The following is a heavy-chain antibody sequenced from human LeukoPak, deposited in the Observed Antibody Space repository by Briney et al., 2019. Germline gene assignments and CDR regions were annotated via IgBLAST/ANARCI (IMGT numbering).Heavy chain of an antibody. J-gene: IGHJ6*03. CDR1: GFTFSSYG. Sequence: PGGSLRLSCAASGFTFSSYGMHWVRQAPGKGLEWVAFIRYDGSNKYYADSVKGRFTISRDNSKNTLYLQMNSLRAEDTAVYYCAKDSSGYAYYYYYSMDVWGKGTTVTISS. D-gene: IGHD3-22*01. CDR3: AKDSSGYAYYYYYSMDV. V-gene: IGHV3-30*02. CDR2: IRYDGSNK.